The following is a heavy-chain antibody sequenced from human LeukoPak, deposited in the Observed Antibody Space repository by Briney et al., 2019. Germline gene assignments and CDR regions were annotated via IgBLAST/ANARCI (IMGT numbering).Heavy chain of an antibody. CDR1: GYTFTGYY. CDR2: VTPNSGGT. V-gene: IGHV1-2*02. Sequence: ASVKVSCKASGYTFTGYYMHWVRQAPGQGLEWMGWVTPNSGGTSYAQRFQGRVTMTRDTSISTAYMELSSLRSEDTAVYYCARDSRDGYKKALGYWGQGTLVTVSS. CDR3: ARDSRDGYKKALGY. D-gene: IGHD5-24*01. J-gene: IGHJ4*02.